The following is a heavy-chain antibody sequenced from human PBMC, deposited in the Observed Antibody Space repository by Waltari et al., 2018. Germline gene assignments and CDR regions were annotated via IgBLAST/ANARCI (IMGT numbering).Heavy chain of an antibody. CDR1: GYSISSGYY. CDR3: AREVFGVVMNFDY. J-gene: IGHJ4*02. Sequence: QVQLQESGPGLVKPSETLSLTCAVSGYSISSGYYWGWIRQPPGKGLEWIGSIYHSGSTYYNPSLKSRVTISVDTSKNQFSLKLSSVTAADTAVYYCAREVFGVVMNFDYWGQGTLVTVSS. V-gene: IGHV4-38-2*02. D-gene: IGHD3-3*01. CDR2: IYHSGST.